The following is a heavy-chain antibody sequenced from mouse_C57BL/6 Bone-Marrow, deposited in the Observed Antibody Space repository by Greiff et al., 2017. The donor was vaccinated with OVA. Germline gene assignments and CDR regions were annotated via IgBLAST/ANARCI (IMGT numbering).Heavy chain of an antibody. V-gene: IGHV1-82*01. CDR2: IYPGDGDT. J-gene: IGHJ1*03. CDR3: ARLDVLLWYFDG. CDR1: GYAFSSSW. D-gene: IGHD1-1*01. Sequence: QVQLKQSGPELVKPGASVKISCKASGYAFSSSWMNWVKQRPGKGLEWIGRIYPGDGDTNYNGKFKGKATLTADKSSSTAYMQLSSLTSEDSAVYFFARLDVLLWYFDGWGTGTTVTVSS.